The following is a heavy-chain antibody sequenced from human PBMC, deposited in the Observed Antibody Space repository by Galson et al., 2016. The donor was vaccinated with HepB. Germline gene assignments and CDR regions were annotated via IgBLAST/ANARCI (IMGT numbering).Heavy chain of an antibody. D-gene: IGHD3-3*01. Sequence: SVKVSCKASGYTFTRYALHWVRQAPGQRLEWMGWINAGNGDTKYSQKFRGRVIITRDTASTTAYMELSSLRSEDTAVYYCAKNDYDFWNGCMGGFYHMDVWGQGTAVTVSS. V-gene: IGHV1-3*01. CDR1: GYTFTRYA. CDR2: INAGNGDT. CDR3: AKNDYDFWNGCMGGFYHMDV. J-gene: IGHJ6*02.